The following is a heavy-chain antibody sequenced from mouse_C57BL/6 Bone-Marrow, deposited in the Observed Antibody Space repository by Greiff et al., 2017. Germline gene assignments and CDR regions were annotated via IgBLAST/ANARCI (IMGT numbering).Heavy chain of an antibody. CDR1: GYTFTSYG. J-gene: IGHJ3*01. CDR3: ARGTRRCAY. V-gene: IGHV1-81*01. Sequence: QVQLKQSGAELARPGASVKLSCKASGYTFTSYGISWVKQRTGQGLEWIGEIYPRSGNTYYNEKFKGKATLTADKSSSTAYMELRSLTSEDSAVYFCARGTRRCAYWGQGTLVTVSA. CDR2: IYPRSGNT.